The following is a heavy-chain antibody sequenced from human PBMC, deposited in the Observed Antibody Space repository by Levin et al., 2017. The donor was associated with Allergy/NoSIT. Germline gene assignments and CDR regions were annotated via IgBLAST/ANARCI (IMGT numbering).Heavy chain of an antibody. V-gene: IGHV3-23*01. D-gene: IGHD3-10*01. CDR3: AKDSGGTPRTEN. Sequence: WGSLRLSCAASGFTFSSYAMSWVRQAPGKGLEWVSAISGSDGSTYYADSVKGRFTISRDNSKNTLYLQMNSLRAEDTAVYYCAKDSGGTPRTENWGQGTLVTVSS. CDR1: GFTFSSYA. J-gene: IGHJ4*02. CDR2: ISGSDGST.